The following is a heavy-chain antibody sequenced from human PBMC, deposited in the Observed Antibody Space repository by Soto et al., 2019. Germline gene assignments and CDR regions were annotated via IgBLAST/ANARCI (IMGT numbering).Heavy chain of an antibody. CDR3: AKDIVGSSWPQGGAFDI. CDR1: GFTFSSYA. J-gene: IGHJ3*02. D-gene: IGHD6-13*01. CDR2: ISWNSGSI. Sequence: PGGSLRLSCAVSGFTFSSYAMSWVRQAPGKGLEWVSGISWNSGSIGYADSVKGRFTISRDNAKNSLYLQMNSLRAEDTALYYCAKDIVGSSWPQGGAFDIWGQGTMVTVSS. V-gene: IGHV3-9*01.